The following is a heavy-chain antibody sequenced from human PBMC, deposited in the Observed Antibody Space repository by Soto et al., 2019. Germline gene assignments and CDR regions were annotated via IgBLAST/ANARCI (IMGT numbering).Heavy chain of an antibody. CDR1: GGSFSGYY. D-gene: IGHD7-27*01. V-gene: IGHV4-34*01. J-gene: IGHJ4*02. CDR3: ARGWGRIFDY. CDR2: INHSGST. Sequence: QVQLQQWGAGLLKPSETLSLTCAVYGGSFSGYYWNWIRQPPGKGLEWIGEINHSGSTNYNPSLKSRVTISVDTSKTQFSLKLSSVTAAETAVYYCARGWGRIFDYWGQGTLVTVSS.